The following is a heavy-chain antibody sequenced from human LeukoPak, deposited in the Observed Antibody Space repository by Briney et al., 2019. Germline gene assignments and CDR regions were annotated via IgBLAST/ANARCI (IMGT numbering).Heavy chain of an antibody. V-gene: IGHV3-30-3*01. J-gene: IGHJ4*02. CDR1: GFTFSSYA. D-gene: IGHD1-14*01. CDR3: ASARNYKTAHFDY. CDR2: ISYDGSNK. Sequence: PGGSLRLSCAASGFTFSSYAMHWVRQAPGKGLEWVAVISYDGSNKYYADSVKGRFTISRDNSKNTLYLQMNSLRAEDTAVYYCASARNYKTAHFDYWGQGTLVTVSS.